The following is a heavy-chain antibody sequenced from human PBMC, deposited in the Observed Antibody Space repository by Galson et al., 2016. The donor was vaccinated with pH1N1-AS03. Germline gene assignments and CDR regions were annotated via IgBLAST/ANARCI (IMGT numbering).Heavy chain of an antibody. Sequence: SLRLSCAASGFTFTGYWMSWVRQAPGKGLEWVANIEGDGSEKVYVDSVKGRFTISRDNAKNSLYLQMDSLRAEDTAVYYCARTNWFDPWGQGTLVTVSS. CDR2: IEGDGSEK. CDR3: ARTNWFDP. V-gene: IGHV3-7*01. CDR1: GFTFTGYW. J-gene: IGHJ5*02.